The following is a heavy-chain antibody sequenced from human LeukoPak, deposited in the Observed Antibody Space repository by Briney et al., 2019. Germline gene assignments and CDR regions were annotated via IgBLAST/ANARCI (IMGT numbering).Heavy chain of an antibody. CDR3: ARSSDVVVGATIYFDY. CDR2: IYPGDSDT. J-gene: IGHJ4*02. Sequence: GESLKISCKGSGYSFTSYWIGWVRQMPGKGLEWMGIIYPGDSDTRYSPSFQGQVTISADKSISTAYLQWSSLKASDTAMYYCARSSDVVVGATIYFDYWGQGTLVTVSS. V-gene: IGHV5-51*01. CDR1: GYSFTSYW. D-gene: IGHD1-26*01.